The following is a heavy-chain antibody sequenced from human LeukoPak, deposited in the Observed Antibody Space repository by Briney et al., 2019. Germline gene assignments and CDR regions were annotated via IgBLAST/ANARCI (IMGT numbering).Heavy chain of an antibody. D-gene: IGHD2-2*02. V-gene: IGHV1-18*01. Sequence: ASVKVSCKASGYTFSNYGISWVRQAPGQGLEWMGWISAYNGNTNYAQKLQGRVTMTTDTSTSTAYMELRSLRSDDTAVYYCARQRYCSSTSCYNYYFDYWGQGTLATVSS. CDR3: ARQRYCSSTSCYNYYFDY. J-gene: IGHJ4*02. CDR2: ISAYNGNT. CDR1: GYTFSNYG.